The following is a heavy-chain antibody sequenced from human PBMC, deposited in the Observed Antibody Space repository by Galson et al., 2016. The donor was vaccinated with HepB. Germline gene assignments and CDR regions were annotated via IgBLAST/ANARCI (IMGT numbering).Heavy chain of an antibody. CDR2: ISGSGHST. CDR3: ARGGGLGRYD. D-gene: IGHD6-19*01. V-gene: IGHV3-23*01. Sequence: SLRLSCAASGFTFSNDAMSWVRQAPGKGLEWVSTISGSGHSTYYADSVKGRFTISRDNSKNTLSLQMNSLRAEDTAVYYCARGGGLGRYDWGQGTLVTVSS. J-gene: IGHJ4*02. CDR1: GFTFSNDA.